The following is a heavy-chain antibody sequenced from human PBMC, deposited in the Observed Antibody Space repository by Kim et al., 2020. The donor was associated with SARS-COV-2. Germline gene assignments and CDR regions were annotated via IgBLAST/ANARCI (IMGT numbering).Heavy chain of an antibody. J-gene: IGHJ4*02. V-gene: IGHV3-23*01. D-gene: IGHD6-13*01. CDR2: IGGRTANT. CDR1: GFNFNKYA. Sequence: GGSLRLSCEASGFNFNKYAMNWVRQAPGKGLEWVSTIGGRTANTYYADSVKGRFTISRDNSNNMLYLQMNTLRAEDTAVYYCASAAGIQNFDIWGQGALVTVSS. CDR3: ASAAGIQNFDI.